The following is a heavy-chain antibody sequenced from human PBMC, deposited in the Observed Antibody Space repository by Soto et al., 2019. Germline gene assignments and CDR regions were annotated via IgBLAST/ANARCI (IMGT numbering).Heavy chain of an antibody. V-gene: IGHV3-23*01. CDR1: GFTFSSYD. D-gene: IGHD2-21*01. J-gene: IGHJ5*02. CDR2: ISGSGGST. Sequence: GGSLRLSCAASGFTFSSYDMSWVRQAPGKGLGWVSAISGSGGSTYYADSVKGRFTISRDNSKNTLYLQMNSLRAEDTAVYYCAKDSRGVIDPWGQGTLVTVSS. CDR3: AKDSRGVIDP.